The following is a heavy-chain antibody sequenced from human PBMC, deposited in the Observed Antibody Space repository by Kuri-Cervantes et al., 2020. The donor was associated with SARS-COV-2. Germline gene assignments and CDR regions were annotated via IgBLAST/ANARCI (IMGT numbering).Heavy chain of an antibody. J-gene: IGHJ6*02. CDR3: ARGRVYARRIHYYYYGMDV. CDR1: GGSFSGYY. Sequence: GSLRLSCAVYGGSFSGYYWSWIRQPPGKGLEWIGEINHSGSTNYNPSLKSRVTISVDTSKNQFSLKLSSVTAADTAVYYCARGRVYARRIHYYYYGMDVWGQGTTVTVSS. CDR2: INHSGST. V-gene: IGHV4-34*01. D-gene: IGHD3-16*01.